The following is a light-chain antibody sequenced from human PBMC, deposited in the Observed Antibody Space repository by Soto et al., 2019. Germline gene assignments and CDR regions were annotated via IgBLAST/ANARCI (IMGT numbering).Light chain of an antibody. J-gene: IGLJ1*01. CDR3: SSYANNHYV. CDR1: TSDVGGDKF. V-gene: IGLV2-14*01. Sequence: QSALTQPASVSGPPGQSITITCTGTTSDVGGDKFVSWYQHHPGKAPKLMIYEVTNRPSGVSDRFSGSKSGNTASLTISGLQAEDQADYYRSSYANNHYVFGTGTKVTVL. CDR2: EVT.